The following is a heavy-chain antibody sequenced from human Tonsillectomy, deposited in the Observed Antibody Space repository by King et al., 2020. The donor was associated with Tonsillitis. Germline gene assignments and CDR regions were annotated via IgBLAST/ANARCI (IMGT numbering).Heavy chain of an antibody. D-gene: IGHD5-24*01. J-gene: IGHJ4*02. CDR3: ARDRDGYIFDY. CDR2: ISYDGSNK. V-gene: IGHV3-33*05. CDR1: GFTFSSYD. Sequence: VQLVESGGGVVQPGRSLRLSCAASGFTFSSYDMYWVRQAPGKGLEWVAVISYDGSNKYYADSVTGRFTISRDNSKKKLYLQMNSLRAEDTAVYYCARDRDGYIFDYWGQGILVTVSS.